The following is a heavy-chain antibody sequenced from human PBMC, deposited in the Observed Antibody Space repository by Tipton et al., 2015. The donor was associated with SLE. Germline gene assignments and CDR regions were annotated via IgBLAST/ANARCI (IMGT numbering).Heavy chain of an antibody. Sequence: TLSLTCTVSGDTISDHYWSWIRQPPGKGLEWIGYISYSGSTNYSPSLKSRVTISLDTSKTQFSLKLTSVTAADTAVYYCARPGGYCSGGSCYSGYYYGMDVWGQGTTVTVSS. D-gene: IGHD2-15*01. V-gene: IGHV4-59*08. CDR2: ISYSGST. J-gene: IGHJ6*02. CDR3: ARPGGYCSGGSCYSGYYYGMDV. CDR1: GDTISDHY.